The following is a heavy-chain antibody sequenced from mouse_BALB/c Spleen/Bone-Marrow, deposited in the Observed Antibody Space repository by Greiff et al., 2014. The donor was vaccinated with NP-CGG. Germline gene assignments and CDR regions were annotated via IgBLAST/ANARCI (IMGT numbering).Heavy chain of an antibody. CDR1: GFNIKDTY. V-gene: IGHV14-3*02. Sequence: VQLQQSGAELVKPGASVKLSCTASGFNIKDTYMHWVQQRPEQGLEWIGRIDPANGYTKYYPKFQGKATITADTSSNTSYLQISSLTPEDTAVYYCARLGYRYGYWFFDVWGAGTTVTVSS. CDR3: ARLGYRYGYWFFDV. CDR2: IDPANGYT. D-gene: IGHD2-14*01. J-gene: IGHJ1*01.